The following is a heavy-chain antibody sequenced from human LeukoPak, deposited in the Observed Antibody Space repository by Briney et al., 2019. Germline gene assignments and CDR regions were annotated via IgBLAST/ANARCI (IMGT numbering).Heavy chain of an antibody. CDR1: GYSISSGYH. CDR2: IYRSGIT. J-gene: IGHJ5*02. CDR3: ARAGRIAARLKWFDP. D-gene: IGHD6-6*01. V-gene: IGHV4-38-2*01. Sequence: SETLSLTCAVSGYSISSGYHWGWIRQPPGKGLEWIGNIYRSGITYYNPSLKSRVTISVDTSKNQFSLKLSSVTAAETAVYYCARAGRIAARLKWFDPWGQGTLVTVSS.